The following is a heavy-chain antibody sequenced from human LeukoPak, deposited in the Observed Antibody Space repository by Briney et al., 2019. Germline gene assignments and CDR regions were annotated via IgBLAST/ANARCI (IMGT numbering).Heavy chain of an antibody. J-gene: IGHJ3*02. CDR2: IYSGGST. CDR1: GFTFSSYW. D-gene: IGHD3-22*01. V-gene: IGHV3-66*01. Sequence: GGSLRLSCAASGFTFSSYWMSWVRQAPGKGLEWVSVIYSGGSTYYADSVKGRFTISRDNSKNTLYLQMNSLRAEDTAVYYCARGISGLAFDIWGQGTMVTVSS. CDR3: ARGISGLAFDI.